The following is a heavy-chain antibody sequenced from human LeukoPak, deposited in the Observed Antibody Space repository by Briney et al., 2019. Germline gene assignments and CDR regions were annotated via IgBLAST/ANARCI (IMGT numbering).Heavy chain of an antibody. V-gene: IGHV3-66*02. CDR3: ARGSSLAAAARGFDY. J-gene: IGHJ4*02. D-gene: IGHD6-25*01. Sequence: GGPRRLSCAASGFTVSTNYMGWVRQAPGKGLDWVSVIYSGGGAYDADSVKDRFTIFRDTSKNTLYLQMNSLRPEDTAVYYCARGSSLAAAARGFDYWGQGTLVTVSS. CDR1: GFTVSTNY. CDR2: IYSGGGA.